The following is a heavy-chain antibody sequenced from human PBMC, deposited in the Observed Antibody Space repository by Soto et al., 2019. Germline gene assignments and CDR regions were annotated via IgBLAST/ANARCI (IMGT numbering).Heavy chain of an antibody. CDR3: VKDLSGAWTFDS. Sequence: QVQVVESGGGVVQPGRSLRLSCAASGFTFSTHAMHWVRQAPAKGLEWVTVITNGGHNQYYSDSVKGRFTISRDNSKNTLYLQKNSLRPEDTAVYYCVKDLSGAWTFDSWGQGTLVTVSS. V-gene: IGHV3-30-3*01. D-gene: IGHD1-1*01. CDR1: GFTFSTHA. CDR2: ITNGGHNQ. J-gene: IGHJ4*02.